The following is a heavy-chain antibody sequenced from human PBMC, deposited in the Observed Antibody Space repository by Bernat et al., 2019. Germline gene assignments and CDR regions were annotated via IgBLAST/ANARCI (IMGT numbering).Heavy chain of an antibody. CDR2: ISGDGGRR. J-gene: IGHJ4*02. CDR3: AKDPAAGNDLDY. D-gene: IGHD6-13*01. Sequence: EVQLVESGGGVVQPGGSLRLSCAASGFTFDDYAMHWVRQAPGKGLGWVSLISGDGGRRYYADSGKCRFTSSRDNSKNSLYLQMNSLRTEDTALYYCAKDPAAGNDLDYWGQGTLVTVSS. V-gene: IGHV3-43*02. CDR1: GFTFDDYA.